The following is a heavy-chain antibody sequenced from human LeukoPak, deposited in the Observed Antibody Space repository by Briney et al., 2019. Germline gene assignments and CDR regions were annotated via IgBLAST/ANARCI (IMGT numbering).Heavy chain of an antibody. D-gene: IGHD3-22*01. V-gene: IGHV5-51*01. Sequence: GESLKISCKGSGYSFTSYWIVWARQMPGKGLEWMGNIYPGDSDTRYSPSFQGQVTISADKSISTAYVQWSSLKASDTAIYYCARLIPYDSSGYSHSFDDWGQGTLVTVSS. J-gene: IGHJ4*02. CDR3: ARLIPYDSSGYSHSFDD. CDR1: GYSFTSYW. CDR2: IYPGDSDT.